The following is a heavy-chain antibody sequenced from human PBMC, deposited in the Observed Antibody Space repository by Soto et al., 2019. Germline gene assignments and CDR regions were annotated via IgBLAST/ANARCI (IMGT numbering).Heavy chain of an antibody. CDR3: VMVDNYVTPTPQDV. Sequence: QVELVQSGDEVKKPGASVKVSCKASGYLFVNYGIAWVRQAPGQGLEWMGWISPYTGNTHSASKVQGRLTMTTDTSTSTAYMDLGSLTSDDTAVYYCVMVDNYVTPTPQDVWGQGTTVTVS. V-gene: IGHV1-18*01. J-gene: IGHJ6*02. CDR2: ISPYTGNT. D-gene: IGHD3-16*01. CDR1: GYLFVNYG.